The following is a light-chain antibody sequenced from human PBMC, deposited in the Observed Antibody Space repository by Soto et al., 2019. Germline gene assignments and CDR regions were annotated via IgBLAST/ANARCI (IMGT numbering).Light chain of an antibody. V-gene: IGLV2-14*01. Sequence: QSALTQPASVSGSPGQSITISCTGTSRDVGGYNYVSWYQQHPGKAPKLMIYEVSNRPSGVSNRFSGSKSGNTASLTISGLQAEEEADYYCSSYTSSSTVVFGGGTKLTVL. CDR3: SSYTSSSTVV. J-gene: IGLJ2*01. CDR2: EVS. CDR1: SRDVGGYNY.